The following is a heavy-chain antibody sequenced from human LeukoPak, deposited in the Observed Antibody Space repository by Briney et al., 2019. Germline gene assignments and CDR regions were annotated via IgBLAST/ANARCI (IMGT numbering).Heavy chain of an antibody. CDR2: ISGSGGST. V-gene: IGHV3-23*01. CDR3: AKDRATDYGDYVYDY. Sequence: GGSLRLSCAASGFTFSSYAMSWVRQATGKGLQWVSGISGSGGSTDYADSVKGRFTISRDNSKNTLYLQMNSLRAEDTAVYYCAKDRATDYGDYVYDYWGQGTLVTVSS. CDR1: GFTFSSYA. D-gene: IGHD4-17*01. J-gene: IGHJ4*02.